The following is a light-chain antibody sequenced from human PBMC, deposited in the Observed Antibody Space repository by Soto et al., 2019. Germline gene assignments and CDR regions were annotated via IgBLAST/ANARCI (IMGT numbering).Light chain of an antibody. Sequence: QSALAQPASVSGSPGQSIAISCTGTTSDVGGYNYVSWYQQHPGKVPKLLIHEVSNRPSGVSNRFSGSKSGNTASLTISGLQAEDEADYYCSSYTTTNTYVFGTGTKVTVL. CDR1: TSDVGGYNY. J-gene: IGLJ1*01. CDR3: SSYTTTNTYV. V-gene: IGLV2-14*01. CDR2: EVS.